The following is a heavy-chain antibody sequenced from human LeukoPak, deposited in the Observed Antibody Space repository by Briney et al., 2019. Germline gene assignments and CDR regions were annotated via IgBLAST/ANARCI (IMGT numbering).Heavy chain of an antibody. J-gene: IGHJ5*02. CDR3: ARSKLGEVAAKFDT. V-gene: IGHV1-2*04. CDR2: ISPNNGGT. CDR1: GYAFSGYY. Sequence: ASVKVSCKASGYAFSGYYIHWVRQAPGQGPEWMGWISPNNGGTNYAQKFQGWVTMNRDTSISTAYMELSRLTSNVTAVYYCARSKLGEVAAKFDTWGQGTLVTVSS. D-gene: IGHD3-16*01.